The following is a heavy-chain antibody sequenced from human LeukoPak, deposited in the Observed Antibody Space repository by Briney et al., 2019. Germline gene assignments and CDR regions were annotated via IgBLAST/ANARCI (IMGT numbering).Heavy chain of an antibody. Sequence: GRSLRLSCAASGFTFSSYAMHGVRQAPGKGLEWVAVISYDGSNKYYADSVKGRFTISRDNSKNTLYLQINSLRAEDTAVYYCARAMLRYYYDSSGYPDAFDIWGQGTMVTVSS. J-gene: IGHJ3*02. CDR1: GFTFSSYA. CDR2: ISYDGSNK. V-gene: IGHV3-30*04. CDR3: ARAMLRYYYDSSGYPDAFDI. D-gene: IGHD3-22*01.